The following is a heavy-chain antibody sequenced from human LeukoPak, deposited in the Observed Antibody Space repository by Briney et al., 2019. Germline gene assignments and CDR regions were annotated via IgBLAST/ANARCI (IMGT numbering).Heavy chain of an antibody. J-gene: IGHJ4*02. D-gene: IGHD6-13*01. CDR2: ISGSGGST. CDR3: AKETGIAAAGTEFDY. CDR1: GITLSNYG. Sequence: GGSLTLSCAVSGITLSNYGMSWVRQAPGKGLEWVAGISGSGGSTNYADSVKGRFTISRDNPKNTLFLQMNSLRAEDTAVYYCAKETGIAAAGTEFDYWGQGTLVTVSS. V-gene: IGHV3-23*01.